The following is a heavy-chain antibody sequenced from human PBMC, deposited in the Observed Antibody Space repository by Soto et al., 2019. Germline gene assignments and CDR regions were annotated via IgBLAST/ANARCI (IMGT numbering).Heavy chain of an antibody. V-gene: IGHV1-2*04. CDR1: GYTFTGYY. J-gene: IGHJ6*02. Sequence: ASVKVSCKASGYTFTGYYMHWVRQAPGQGLEWMGWINPNSGGTNYAQKFQGWVTMTRDTSISTAYMELSRLRSDDTAVYYCARDQNYDILTGPTPYYHYYGMDVWGQGTTVTVSS. CDR3: ARDQNYDILTGPTPYYHYYGMDV. D-gene: IGHD3-9*01. CDR2: INPNSGGT.